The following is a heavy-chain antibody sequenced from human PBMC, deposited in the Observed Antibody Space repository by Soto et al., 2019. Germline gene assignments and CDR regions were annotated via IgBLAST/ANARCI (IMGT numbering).Heavy chain of an antibody. D-gene: IGHD2-2*02. V-gene: IGHV3-48*02. Sequence: GGSLRLSCAASGFTFSSYSMNWVRQAPGKGLEWVSYISSSSSTIYYADSVKGRFTISRDNAKNSLYLQMNSLRDEDTAVYYCAREPRRRYCSSTSCYTPSGMDVWGQGTMVTVSS. CDR3: AREPRRRYCSSTSCYTPSGMDV. CDR2: ISSSSSTI. J-gene: IGHJ6*02. CDR1: GFTFSSYS.